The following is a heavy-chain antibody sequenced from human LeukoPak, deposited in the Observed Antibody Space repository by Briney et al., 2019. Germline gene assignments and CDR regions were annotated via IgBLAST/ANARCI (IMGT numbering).Heavy chain of an antibody. CDR1: GYTFTGYY. CDR2: INPNSGGT. D-gene: IGHD6-13*01. J-gene: IGHJ4*02. V-gene: IGHV1-2*06. CDR3: ARSSSRPLDY. Sequence: ASVKVSCKASGYTFTGYYMHWVRQAPGQGLEWMGRINPNSGGTNYAKKFQGRVTMTRDTSISTAYMEMSRLRSDDTAVYYCARSSSRPLDYWGQGTLVTVSS.